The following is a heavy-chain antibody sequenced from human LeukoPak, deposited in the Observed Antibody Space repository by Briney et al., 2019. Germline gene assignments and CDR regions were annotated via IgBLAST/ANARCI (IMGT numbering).Heavy chain of an antibody. Sequence: GGSLRLSCTASGFIFSGSWMAWIRQAPGKGLEWVAIIKKDGSEKYYVDSMKGRFTISRDNAKNSLFLQINSLRAEDTAIYYCTTDTWYSAGHWGQGTLVTVSS. CDR3: TTDTWYSAGH. CDR1: GFIFSGSW. J-gene: IGHJ4*02. D-gene: IGHD2-15*01. CDR2: IKKDGSEK. V-gene: IGHV3-7*03.